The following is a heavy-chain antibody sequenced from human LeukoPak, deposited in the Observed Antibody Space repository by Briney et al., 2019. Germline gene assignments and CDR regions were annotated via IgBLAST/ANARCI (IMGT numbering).Heavy chain of an antibody. CDR1: GGSISSSSYY. CDR2: IYYSGST. D-gene: IGHD3-16*01. J-gene: IGHJ4*02. Sequence: SETLSLTCTVSGGSISSSSYYWGWIRQPPGKGLEWIGSIYYSGSTYYNPSLKSRVTISVGTSKNQFSLKLSSVTAADTAVYYCATLVLPRSAMTTFYVSYFDYWGQGTLVTVSS. CDR3: ATLVLPRSAMTTFYVSYFDY. V-gene: IGHV4-39*01.